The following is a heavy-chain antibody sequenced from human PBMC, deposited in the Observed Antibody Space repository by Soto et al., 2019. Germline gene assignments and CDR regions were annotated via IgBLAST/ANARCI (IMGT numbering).Heavy chain of an antibody. D-gene: IGHD2-21*01. CDR1: GGSISSYY. V-gene: IGHV4-59*01. CDR2: IYYSGST. Sequence: QVQLQESGPGLVKPSETLSLTCTVSGGSISSYYWSWIRQPPGKGLEWIWYIYYSGSTNYNPSPKSPVTTSVDTSMNQFSLKLSSVTAADTAVYYCARRWGGTFDYWGQGTLVTVSS. J-gene: IGHJ4*02. CDR3: ARRWGGTFDY.